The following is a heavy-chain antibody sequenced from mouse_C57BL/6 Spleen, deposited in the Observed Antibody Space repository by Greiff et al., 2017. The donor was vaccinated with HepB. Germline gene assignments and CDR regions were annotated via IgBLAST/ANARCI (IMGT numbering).Heavy chain of an antibody. CDR1: GYAFSSYW. CDR2: IYPGDGDT. Sequence: QVQLQQSGAELVKPGASVKISCKASGYAFSSYWMNWVKQRPGKGLEWIGQIYPGDGDTNYNGKFKGKATLTADKSSSTAYMQRSSLTSEDSAVYLCARGSSTYAMDYWGQGTSVTVSS. CDR3: ARGSSTYAMDY. V-gene: IGHV1-80*01. D-gene: IGHD1-1*01. J-gene: IGHJ4*01.